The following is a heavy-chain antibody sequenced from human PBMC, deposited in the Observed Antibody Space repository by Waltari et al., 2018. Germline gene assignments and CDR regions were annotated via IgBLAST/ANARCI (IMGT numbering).Heavy chain of an antibody. CDR1: GFTFSSYA. D-gene: IGHD6-13*01. CDR3: AKSYSSSWYTFDY. CDR2: ISGSVGST. Sequence: EVQLLESGGGLVQPGGSLRLSCAASGFTFSSYAMSWVRQAPGKGLEGVSAISGSVGSTYYADSVKGRFTISRDNSKNTLYPQMNSLRAEDTAVYYCAKSYSSSWYTFDYWGQGTLVTVSS. V-gene: IGHV3-23*01. J-gene: IGHJ4*02.